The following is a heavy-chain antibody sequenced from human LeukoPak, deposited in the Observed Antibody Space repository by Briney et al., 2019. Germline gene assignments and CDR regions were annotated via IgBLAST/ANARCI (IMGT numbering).Heavy chain of an antibody. Sequence: GGSLRLSCAASGFTFSSYGMHWVRQAPGKGLEWVAFIRYDGSNKYYADSVKGRFTISRDNSKNTLYLQMNSLRAEDTAVYYCARDQRNTWPEGENAFDIWGQGTMVTVSS. CDR1: GFTFSSYG. V-gene: IGHV3-30*02. CDR2: IRYDGSNK. J-gene: IGHJ3*02. D-gene: IGHD3-16*01. CDR3: ARDQRNTWPEGENAFDI.